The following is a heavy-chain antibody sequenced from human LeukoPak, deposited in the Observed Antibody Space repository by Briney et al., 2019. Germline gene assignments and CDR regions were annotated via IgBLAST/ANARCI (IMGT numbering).Heavy chain of an antibody. J-gene: IGHJ6*03. Sequence: GGSLRLSCTASGFTLSSYEMTWIRQAPGKGLEWVSSIDYSGDTTYYADSVKGRFTISRDNSKNTLYLQMNSLRAEDTAIYYCVKNGDRGAYCSGGSCYPYYYYYMDVWGKGTTVTISS. CDR2: IDYSGDTT. CDR1: GFTLSSYE. D-gene: IGHD2-15*01. CDR3: VKNGDRGAYCSGGSCYPYYYYYMDV. V-gene: IGHV3-23*01.